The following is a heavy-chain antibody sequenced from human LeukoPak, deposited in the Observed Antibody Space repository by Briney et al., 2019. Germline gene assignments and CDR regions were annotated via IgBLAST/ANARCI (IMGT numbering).Heavy chain of an antibody. CDR3: ARGTYYDILTGSSREGGMDV. V-gene: IGHV1-46*01. CDR1: GYTFTSYY. CDR2: INPSGGST. J-gene: IGHJ6*02. Sequence: ASVKVSCKASGYTFTSYYMHWVRQAPGQGLEWMGIINPSGGSTSYAQKFQGRVTMTRDTSTSTVYMELSSLRSEDTAVYYCARGTYYDILTGSSREGGMDVWGQGTTVTVSS. D-gene: IGHD3-9*01.